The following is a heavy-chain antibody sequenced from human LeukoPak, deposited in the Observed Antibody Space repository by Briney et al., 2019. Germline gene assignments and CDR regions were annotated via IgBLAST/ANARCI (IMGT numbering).Heavy chain of an antibody. J-gene: IGHJ3*02. CDR1: GYTLTSYG. V-gene: IGHV1-18*01. D-gene: IGHD3-22*01. Sequence: ASVKVSCKASGYTLTSYGITWMREAPGQGLEWMGWISSYNGNTNYAQKFQGRVTMTTDTSTSTAYMELRSLRSDDTAVYYCARDSGFYYYDSSGYYPGAFDIWGQGTMVTVSS. CDR3: ARDSGFYYYDSSGYYPGAFDI. CDR2: ISSYNGNT.